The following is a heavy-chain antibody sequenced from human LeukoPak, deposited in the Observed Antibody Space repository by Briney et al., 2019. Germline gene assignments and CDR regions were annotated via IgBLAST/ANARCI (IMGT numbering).Heavy chain of an antibody. CDR3: ARGETGSSWSTFDF. CDR1: GFTFSSYW. D-gene: IGHD6-13*01. CDR2: LNGDGRST. Sequence: PGGSLRLSCAAYGFTFSSYWMHWVRQAPGKGLVWVSRLNGDGRSTIYADSVKGRFTISRDNAKNTLYLQMSSLRADDTAVYYCARGETGSSWSTFDFWGQGTLVTVSS. J-gene: IGHJ5*01. V-gene: IGHV3-74*01.